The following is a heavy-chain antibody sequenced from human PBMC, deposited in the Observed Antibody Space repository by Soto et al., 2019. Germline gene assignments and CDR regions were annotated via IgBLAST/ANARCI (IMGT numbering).Heavy chain of an antibody. Sequence: SETLSLTCTISGGSISSNYCNWIRQSAGRGLEWIGRIYTSGGTNYNPSLKSRVTMSVDTSKKQFSLNLSSVTAADTAVYYCARGYFYGDTFDYWGQGTLVTVSS. CDR3: ARGYFYGDTFDY. D-gene: IGHD5-18*01. V-gene: IGHV4-4*07. CDR1: GGSISSNY. J-gene: IGHJ4*02. CDR2: IYTSGGT.